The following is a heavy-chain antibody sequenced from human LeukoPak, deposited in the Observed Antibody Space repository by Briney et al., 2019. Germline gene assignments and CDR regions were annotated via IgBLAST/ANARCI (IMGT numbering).Heavy chain of an antibody. Sequence: GGSLRLSCVLSGLTFSDAWMRWVRQAPREGLEWVGRIRNDRITYYAAPVRGRSSISRDNSKNTFYLQMNSLRTEDTGMYFCTWMATIFTVDYWGQGTLVTVSS. D-gene: IGHD5-12*01. V-gene: IGHV3-15*01. CDR3: TWMATIFTVDY. CDR2: IRNDRIT. CDR1: GLTFSDAW. J-gene: IGHJ4*02.